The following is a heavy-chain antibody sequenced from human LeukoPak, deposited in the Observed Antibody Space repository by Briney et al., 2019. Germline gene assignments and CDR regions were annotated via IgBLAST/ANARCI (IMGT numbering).Heavy chain of an antibody. D-gene: IGHD3-16*02. CDR1: GYTFTSYG. J-gene: IGHJ5*02. V-gene: IGHV1-18*01. Sequence: ASVKVSCKASGYTFTSYGISWVRQAPRQGLEWMGWISAYNGNTNYAQKLQGRVTMTTDTSTSTAYMELRSLRSDDTAVYYCAREESYDYVWGSYHPWGQGTLVTVSS. CDR3: AREESYDYVWGSYHP. CDR2: ISAYNGNT.